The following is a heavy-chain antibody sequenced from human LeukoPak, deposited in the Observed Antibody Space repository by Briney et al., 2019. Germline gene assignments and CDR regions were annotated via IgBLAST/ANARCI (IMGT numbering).Heavy chain of an antibody. J-gene: IGHJ5*02. CDR3: ARDSGTTGEVKFDP. Sequence: PSETLSLTCAVYGGSFSGYYWSWIRQPPGKGLEWIGEINHSGSTNYNPSLKSRVTISVDTSKNQFSLRLTSVTAADTAVYYCARDSGTTGEVKFDPWGQGTLVTVSS. CDR2: INHSGST. CDR1: GGSFSGYY. V-gene: IGHV4-34*01. D-gene: IGHD3-10*01.